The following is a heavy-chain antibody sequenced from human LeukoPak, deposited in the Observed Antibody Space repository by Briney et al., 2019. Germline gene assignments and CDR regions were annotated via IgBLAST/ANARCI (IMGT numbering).Heavy chain of an antibody. CDR2: IYYSRST. V-gene: IGHV4-61*01. D-gene: IGHD6-19*01. Sequence: PSETLSLTCTVSGGSVSSGSYYWSWIRQPPGKGLEWIGYIYYSRSTNYNPSLKSRVTISVDTSKNQFSLKLSSVTAADTAVYYCARAKAVADYFDYWGQGTLVTVSS. J-gene: IGHJ4*02. CDR3: ARAKAVADYFDY. CDR1: GGSVSSGSYY.